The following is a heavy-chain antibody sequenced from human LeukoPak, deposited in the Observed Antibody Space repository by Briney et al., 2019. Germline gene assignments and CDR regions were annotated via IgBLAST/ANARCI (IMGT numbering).Heavy chain of an antibody. CDR3: ARGGYTYGSGYYYGMDV. CDR1: GFPVSSNY. Sequence: GSLRLSCAASGFPVSSNYMSWVRQAPGKGLEWVSVIYNGGSTYYADSVKGRFTISRDNSKNTLYLQMNSLRAEDTAVYYCARGGYTYGSGYYYGMDVWGQGTTVTVSS. D-gene: IGHD5-18*01. J-gene: IGHJ6*02. CDR2: IYNGGST. V-gene: IGHV3-53*01.